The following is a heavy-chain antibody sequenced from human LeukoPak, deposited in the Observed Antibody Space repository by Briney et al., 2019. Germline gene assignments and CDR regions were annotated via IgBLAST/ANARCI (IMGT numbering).Heavy chain of an antibody. V-gene: IGHV3-21*01. CDR1: GFTFSSYS. Sequence: GGSLRLSCAASGFTFSSYSMNWVRQAPGKGLEWVSSISSSSSYIYYADSVKGRFTISRDNAKNSLYPQMNSLRAEDTAVYYCARDHSSSWYEGWFDPWGQGTLVTVSS. CDR2: ISSSSSYI. J-gene: IGHJ5*02. D-gene: IGHD6-13*01. CDR3: ARDHSSSWYEGWFDP.